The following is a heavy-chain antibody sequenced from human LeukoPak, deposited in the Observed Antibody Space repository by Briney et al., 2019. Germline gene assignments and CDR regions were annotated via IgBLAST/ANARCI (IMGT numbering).Heavy chain of an antibody. Sequence: GGSLRLSCAVSGFTFSSHSMNWVRQAPGKGLEWVSSISGSGSYIFYADSVKGRFTISRDNAKNSLYLQMNSLRAEDTAVYYCVRSRSTWFGEVLAAFDIWGQGTMVTVSS. J-gene: IGHJ3*02. D-gene: IGHD3-10*01. CDR3: VRSRSTWFGEVLAAFDI. CDR2: ISGSGSYI. CDR1: GFTFSSHS. V-gene: IGHV3-21*01.